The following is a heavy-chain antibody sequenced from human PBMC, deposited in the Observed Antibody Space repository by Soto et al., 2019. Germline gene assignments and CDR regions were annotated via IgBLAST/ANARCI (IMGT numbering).Heavy chain of an antibody. V-gene: IGHV4-31*03. CDR1: GGSISSGGYY. Sequence: TSETLSLTCTVSGGSISSGGYYWSWIRQHPGKGLEWIGYIYYSGSAYYNPSLKSRVTISVDTSKNQFSLKLSSVTAADTAVYYCARKALDDYIWGSPTPLDYWGQGTLVTVSS. J-gene: IGHJ4*02. CDR2: IYYSGSA. CDR3: ARKALDDYIWGSPTPLDY. D-gene: IGHD3-16*01.